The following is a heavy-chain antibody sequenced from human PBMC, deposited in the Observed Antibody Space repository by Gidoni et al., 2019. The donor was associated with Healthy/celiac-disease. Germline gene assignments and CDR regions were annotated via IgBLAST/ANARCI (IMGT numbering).Heavy chain of an antibody. J-gene: IGHJ4*02. CDR1: GYTFTSYY. V-gene: IGHV1-46*01. D-gene: IGHD3-22*01. CDR2: INPSGGST. Sequence: QVQLVQSGAEVKKPGASVKVSCKASGYTFTSYYMHWVRQAPGQGLEWMGIINPSGGSTSYAQKFQGRVTMTRDTSTSTVYMELSSLRSEDTAVYYCARGHRTAKYYYDSSGSFDYWGQGTLVTVSS. CDR3: ARGHRTAKYYYDSSGSFDY.